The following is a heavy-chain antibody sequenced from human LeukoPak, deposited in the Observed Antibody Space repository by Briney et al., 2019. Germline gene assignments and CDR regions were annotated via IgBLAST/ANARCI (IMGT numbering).Heavy chain of an antibody. J-gene: IGHJ4*02. CDR3: ATTGSGSYYDY. CDR1: GFSFSSSW. V-gene: IGHV3-74*01. CDR2: INDDETST. D-gene: IGHD1-26*01. Sequence: GGSLRLSCAASGFSFSSSWMHWVRQGPGKGVEWVSRINDDETSTTYAESVKGRFTISRDNAKNTLFLQMNSLRAEDTAVYYCATTGSGSYYDYWGQGTLVTVPS.